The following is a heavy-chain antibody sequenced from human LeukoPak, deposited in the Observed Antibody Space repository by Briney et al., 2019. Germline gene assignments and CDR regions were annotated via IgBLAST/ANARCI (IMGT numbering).Heavy chain of an antibody. V-gene: IGHV4-39*01. CDR1: GGSISSSSHY. CDR3: ARHQSVLTDRNPFDP. J-gene: IGHJ5*02. CDR2: MYYSGST. Sequence: SETLSLTCTVSGGSISSSSHYWGWIRQPSGKGLEWIGSMYYSGSTYHNPSLKSRVTISVDTSKNHLSLRLSSVTAADTAVYYCARHQSVLTDRNPFDPWGQGTLATVSS. D-gene: IGHD1-14*01.